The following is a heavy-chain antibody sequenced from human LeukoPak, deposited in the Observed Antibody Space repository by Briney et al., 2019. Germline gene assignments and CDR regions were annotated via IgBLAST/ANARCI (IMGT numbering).Heavy chain of an antibody. CDR2: ISGSGGST. J-gene: IGHJ4*02. CDR1: GFTFDDYG. D-gene: IGHD2-2*01. Sequence: GGSLRLSCAASGFTFDDYGMSWVRQAPGKGLEWVSAISGSGGSTYYADSVKGRFTISRDNSKNTLYLQMNSLRAEDTAVYYCAKDRVPAAMGSGSSWDYWGQGTLVTVSS. CDR3: AKDRVPAAMGSGSSWDY. V-gene: IGHV3-23*01.